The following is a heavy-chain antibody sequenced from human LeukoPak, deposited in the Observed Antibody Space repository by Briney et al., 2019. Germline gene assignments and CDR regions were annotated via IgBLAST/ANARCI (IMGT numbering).Heavy chain of an antibody. CDR2: INYSGDT. V-gene: IGHV4-39*07. D-gene: IGHD1-14*01. CDR1: GGSISSSTYY. CDR3: ARLTTDVDS. Sequence: SETLSLTCTASGGSISSSTYYWGWIRQPPGKGLEWIGSINYSGDTYYNPSLKSRVTISIDTSKNQFSLKLTSVTAADTAVYYCARLTTDVDSWGQGTLVTVSS. J-gene: IGHJ4*02.